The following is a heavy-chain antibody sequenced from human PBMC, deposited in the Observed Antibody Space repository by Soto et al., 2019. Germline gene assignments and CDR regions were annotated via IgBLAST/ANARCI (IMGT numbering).Heavy chain of an antibody. Sequence: ASVNVSCKASGYTFTSYYMHWVRQAPGQRLEWMGRINASGGSTIYSQKFQGRVTMTRDTSTSTAYMELSSLRSEDTAVYYCARDRVVPPAAYFDTGARGTLLPAP. CDR1: GYTFTSYY. D-gene: IGHD6-25*01. CDR2: INASGGST. J-gene: IGHJ4*02. CDR3: ARDRVVPPAAYFDT. V-gene: IGHV1-46*01.